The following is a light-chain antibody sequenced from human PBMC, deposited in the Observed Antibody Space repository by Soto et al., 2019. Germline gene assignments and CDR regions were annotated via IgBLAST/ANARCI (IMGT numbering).Light chain of an antibody. CDR3: CSYAGSWL. J-gene: IGLJ2*01. CDR2: DVS. V-gene: IGLV2-11*01. Sequence: QSALTQPRSVSGSPGQSVTISCTGTSSDVGGYNYVSWYQQHPGKAPKLMIYDVSKRPSGVPDRLSGSKSGNTASLTISGLQAEDWADYYCCSYAGSWLFGGGTKVTVL. CDR1: SSDVGGYNY.